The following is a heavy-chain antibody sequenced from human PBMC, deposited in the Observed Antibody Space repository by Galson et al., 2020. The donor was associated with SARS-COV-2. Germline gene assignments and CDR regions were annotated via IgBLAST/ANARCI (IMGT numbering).Heavy chain of an antibody. CDR1: GFTFSNFA. D-gene: IGHD2-21*01. CDR3: AKGTLLSGVDYFDY. V-gene: IGHV3-23*01. CDR2: ISGSGGFT. J-gene: IGHJ4*02. Sequence: GGSLRLSCAASGFTFSNFALNWVRQAPGKGLEWVSIISGSGGFTNYADSVKGRFTISRDNSKNTLYLQMNSLRADDTAVYYCAKGTLLSGVDYFDYWGQGTLVTVSS.